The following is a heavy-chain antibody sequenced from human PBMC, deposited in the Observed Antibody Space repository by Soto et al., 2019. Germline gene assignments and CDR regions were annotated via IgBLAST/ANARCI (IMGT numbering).Heavy chain of an antibody. CDR2: IKQDGSEK. V-gene: IGHV3-7*03. CDR3: ASSPYFFRGPLDY. D-gene: IGHD3-9*01. Sequence: EVQLVESGGGLVQPGGSLRLSCAASGFTFTRYWMSWVRQAPGKGLEWVANIKQDGSEKYYVDSVKGRFTISRDNAKNSLYLQMNSLRVEDTAVYYCASSPYFFRGPLDYWGQGTLVTVSS. CDR1: GFTFTRYW. J-gene: IGHJ4*02.